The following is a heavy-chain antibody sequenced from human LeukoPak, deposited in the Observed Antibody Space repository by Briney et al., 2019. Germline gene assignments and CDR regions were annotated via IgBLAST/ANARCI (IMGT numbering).Heavy chain of an antibody. Sequence: GASVKVSCKASGYTFTSYDINWVRQATGQGLEWMGWMNPNSGNTGYAQKFQGRVTMTRDTSINTAYMELSRLRSDDTAVYYCARDVHISIIGGVIGAFDIWGQGTMVTVSS. CDR1: GYTFTSYD. CDR3: ARDVHISIIGGVIGAFDI. D-gene: IGHD3-16*01. CDR2: MNPNSGNT. V-gene: IGHV1-8*01. J-gene: IGHJ3*02.